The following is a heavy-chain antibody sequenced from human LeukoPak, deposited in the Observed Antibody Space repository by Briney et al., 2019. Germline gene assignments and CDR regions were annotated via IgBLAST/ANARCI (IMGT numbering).Heavy chain of an antibody. Sequence: SETLSLTCKVSGYSIGRDYYWAWLRQPPGKGLEWIGYIYYSGSTNYNPSLKSRVTISVDTSKNQFSLKLSSVTAADTAVYYCARDRTGYSYGYYYYYGMDVWGQGTTVTVSS. D-gene: IGHD5-18*01. J-gene: IGHJ6*02. CDR2: IYYSGST. CDR1: GYSIGRDYY. V-gene: IGHV4-38-2*02. CDR3: ARDRTGYSYGYYYYYGMDV.